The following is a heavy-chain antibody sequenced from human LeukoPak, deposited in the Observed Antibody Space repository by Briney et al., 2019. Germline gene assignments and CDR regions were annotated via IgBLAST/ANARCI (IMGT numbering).Heavy chain of an antibody. CDR1: GFTFSSYS. CDR3: ASPVAGTGFDY. V-gene: IGHV3-21*01. Sequence: GGSLRLSCAASGFTFSSYSMNWVRQAPGKGLEWVSSISSSSSYIHYADSVKGRFTISRDNAKNSLYLQMNSLRAEDTAVYYCASPVAGTGFDYWGQGTLVTVSS. J-gene: IGHJ4*02. D-gene: IGHD6-19*01. CDR2: ISSSSSYI.